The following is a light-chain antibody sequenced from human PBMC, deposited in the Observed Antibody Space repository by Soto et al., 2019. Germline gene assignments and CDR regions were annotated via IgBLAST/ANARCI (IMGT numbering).Light chain of an antibody. Sequence: DIQMTQSPSSLSASVGDRVTITCQASQNINNYLNWYQQKPGRAPKLLIYDASNLEAGVPSRFRGSGSGTDFTLTISSLQPDDFATYYCQQYNGYSRTFGQGTKVDIK. CDR3: QQYNGYSRT. J-gene: IGKJ1*01. CDR2: DAS. CDR1: QNINNY. V-gene: IGKV1-33*01.